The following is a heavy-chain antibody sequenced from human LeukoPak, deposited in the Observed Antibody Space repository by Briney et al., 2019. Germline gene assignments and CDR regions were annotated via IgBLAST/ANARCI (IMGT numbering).Heavy chain of an antibody. D-gene: IGHD4-17*01. J-gene: IGHJ6*02. CDR1: GGSISSYY. CDR2: IYYSGST. V-gene: IGHV4-59*01. Sequence: SETLSLTCTVSGGSISSYYWSWIRQPPGKGLEWIGYIYYSGSTNYNPSLKSRVTISVDTSKNQFSLKLSSVTAADTAVYYCARVSLYPDYGDSYYYYGMDVWGQGTTVTVSS. CDR3: ARVSLYPDYGDSYYYYGMDV.